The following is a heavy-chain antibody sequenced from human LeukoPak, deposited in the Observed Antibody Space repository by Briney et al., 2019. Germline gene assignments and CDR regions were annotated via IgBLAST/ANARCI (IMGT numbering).Heavy chain of an antibody. D-gene: IGHD2-2*01. Sequence: PGGSLRLSCAASGFSFSTYSMNWVRQAPGEGLEWVSSISSTSAHIFYADSVKGRFSISRDNAKNSLYLQMNSLRVEDTAVYYCTSRYCTSTNCYSFDIWGQGTMVTVSS. CDR1: GFSFSTYS. V-gene: IGHV3-21*01. J-gene: IGHJ3*02. CDR3: TSRYCTSTNCYSFDI. CDR2: ISSTSAHI.